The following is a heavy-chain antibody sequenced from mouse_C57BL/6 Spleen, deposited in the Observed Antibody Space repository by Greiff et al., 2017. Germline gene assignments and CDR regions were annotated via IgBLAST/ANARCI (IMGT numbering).Heavy chain of an antibody. CDR2: INPSSGYT. J-gene: IGHJ3*01. CDR1: GYTFTSYW. CDR3: ARCSSGYDTWFAY. Sequence: VQLQESGAELAKPGASVKLSCKASGYTFTSYWMHWVKQRPGQGLEWIGYINPSSGYTKYNQKFKDKATLTADKSSSTAYMQLSSLTYEASAVYYCARCSSGYDTWFAYWGQGTLGTGSA. V-gene: IGHV1-7*01. D-gene: IGHD3-2*02.